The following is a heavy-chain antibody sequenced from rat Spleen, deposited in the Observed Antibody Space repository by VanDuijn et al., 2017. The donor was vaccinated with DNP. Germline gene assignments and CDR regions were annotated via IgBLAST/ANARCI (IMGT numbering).Heavy chain of an antibody. Sequence: EVQLVESGGGLVQPGRSLKLSCAASGLTFTHYYMAWVRQAPTKGLELVAYISYFGDNTYSGDSVKGRFTISRDNAKSTLYLQMNSLRSEDMATYYCARHGRRVFDYWGQGVMVTVSS. D-gene: IGHD1-11*01. V-gene: IGHV5-22*01. CDR1: GLTFTHYY. CDR3: ARHGRRVFDY. CDR2: ISYFGDNT. J-gene: IGHJ2*01.